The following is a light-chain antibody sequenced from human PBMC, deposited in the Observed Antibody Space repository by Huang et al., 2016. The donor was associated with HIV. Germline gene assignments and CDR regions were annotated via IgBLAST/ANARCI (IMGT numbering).Light chain of an antibody. CDR2: GAS. V-gene: IGKV3-15*01. CDR3: QQYNNWPRT. CDR1: QSVSTR. Sequence: EIVMTQSPATLAVSPGERVTLSCRASQSVSTRLAWYQQRPVQAPRLLIHGASTRPTGIQARFSGGGSRTEFALTISSLQSEDFAVYYCQQYNNWPRTFGQGTNLEIK. J-gene: IGKJ2*01.